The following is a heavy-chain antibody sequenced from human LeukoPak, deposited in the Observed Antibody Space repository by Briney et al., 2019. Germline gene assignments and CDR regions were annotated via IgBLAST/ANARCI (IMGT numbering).Heavy chain of an antibody. V-gene: IGHV3-23*01. CDR2: FSRSGPDT. J-gene: IGHJ4*02. CDR1: GVTFGSSA. D-gene: IGHD6-13*01. Sequence: GGTLRLSCAVSGVTFGSSARSWVRQAPGKGPEWVSTFSRSGPDTYYADSVKGRFTIFRDNSKNTLYLQMNSLRAEDTAVYYCAKGSLGSWYYFDYWGQGTLVTVSS. CDR3: AKGSLGSWYYFDY.